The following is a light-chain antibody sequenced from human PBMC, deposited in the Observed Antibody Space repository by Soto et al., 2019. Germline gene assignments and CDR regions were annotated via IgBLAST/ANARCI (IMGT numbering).Light chain of an antibody. V-gene: IGKV3-15*01. CDR1: QSVSSN. CDR3: QQYNNWSGT. CDR2: GAS. Sequence: EIVMTQSPATLSVSPGERATLSCRASQSVSSNLAWYQQKPGQAPRLLIYGASTRATGIPARFSGSGSGTELTLTISSLQSEDFAVYYCQQYNNWSGTFGPGTRLEIK. J-gene: IGKJ5*01.